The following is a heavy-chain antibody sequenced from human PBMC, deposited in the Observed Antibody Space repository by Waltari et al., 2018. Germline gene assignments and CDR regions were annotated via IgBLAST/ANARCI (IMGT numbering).Heavy chain of an antibody. J-gene: IGHJ3*02. D-gene: IGHD3-3*01. CDR2: IYYSART. V-gene: IGHV4-39*01. Sequence: QLQLQESGTGLVKPSETLSLTCTVSGGSISSSSYYWGWIRQPPGTGLEWIGSIYYSARTSHNPPLKSRVTLSVDPSKTQFSLKLSSVTAADTAVYYCARQSTIFGVVLPRDDAFDIWGQGTMVTVSS. CDR1: GGSISSSSYY. CDR3: ARQSTIFGVVLPRDDAFDI.